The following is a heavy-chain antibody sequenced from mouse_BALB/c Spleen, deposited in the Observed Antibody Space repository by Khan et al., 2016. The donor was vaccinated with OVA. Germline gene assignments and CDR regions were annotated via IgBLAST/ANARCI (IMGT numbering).Heavy chain of an antibody. CDR3: ARSPDSYYRGDY. V-gene: IGHV1-7*01. Sequence: QVQLQQSGAELAKPGASVKMSCKASGYNLTNYWMHWLKKSPGQGLEWIGYINPNTGYTEYSQKFRDKATLTADKSSSTAYMQLTSLTSEDSAVYHCARSPDSYYRGDYWGQGTSVTVSS. CDR2: INPNTGYT. CDR1: GYNLTNYW. D-gene: IGHD2-12*01. J-gene: IGHJ4*01.